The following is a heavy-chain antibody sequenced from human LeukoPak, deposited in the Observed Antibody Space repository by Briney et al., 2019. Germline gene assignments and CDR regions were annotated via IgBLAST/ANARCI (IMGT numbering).Heavy chain of an antibody. Sequence: PGGSLRLSCTASGFTFGDYAMSWVRQAPGKGLEWVGFIRSKAYGGTTEYAASVKGRFTISRDDSKSIAYLQMNSLKTEDTAVYYCTRDQQLWWDYYYYYGMDVWGQGTTVTVSS. D-gene: IGHD5-18*01. CDR2: IRSKAYGGTT. V-gene: IGHV3-49*04. CDR1: GFTFGDYA. J-gene: IGHJ6*02. CDR3: TRDQQLWWDYYYYYGMDV.